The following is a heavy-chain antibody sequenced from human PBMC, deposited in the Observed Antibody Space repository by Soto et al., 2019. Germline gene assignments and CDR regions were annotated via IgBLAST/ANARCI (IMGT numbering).Heavy chain of an antibody. D-gene: IGHD3-3*01. J-gene: IGHJ5*02. Sequence: GGSLRLSCAASGFTFSSYSMNWVRQAPGKGLEWVSYISSSSSTIYYADSVKGRFTISRDNAKNSLYLQMNSLRAEDTAVYYCARDEPDLYDFWSGYPTNYWFDPWGQGTLVTVSS. CDR3: ARDEPDLYDFWSGYPTNYWFDP. CDR2: ISSSSSTI. CDR1: GFTFSSYS. V-gene: IGHV3-48*01.